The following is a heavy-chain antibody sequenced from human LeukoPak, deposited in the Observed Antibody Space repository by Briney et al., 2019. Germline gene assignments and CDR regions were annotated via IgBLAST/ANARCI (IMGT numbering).Heavy chain of an antibody. V-gene: IGHV3-48*04. J-gene: IGHJ4*02. Sequence: QPGGSLRLSCEASGFVLSNYWMNWVRQAPGKGLEWVSYISSSGSTIYYADSVKGRFTISRDNAKNSLYLQMDSLRAEDTAVYYCARDYCSSTSCYDYWGQGTLVTVSS. CDR1: GFVLSNYW. D-gene: IGHD2-2*01. CDR3: ARDYCSSTSCYDY. CDR2: ISSSGSTI.